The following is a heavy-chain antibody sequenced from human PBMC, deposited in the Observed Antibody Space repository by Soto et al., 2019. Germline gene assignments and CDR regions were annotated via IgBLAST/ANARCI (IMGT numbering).Heavy chain of an antibody. CDR1: GGSISSGGYY. Sequence: SETLSLSCTVSGGSISSGGYYWSWIRQHPGKGLEWIGYIYYSGSTYYNPSLKSRVTISVDTSKNQFSLKLSSVTAADTAVYYCARDVAAATGGGLFDPWGQGTLVTVSS. CDR3: ARDVAAATGGGLFDP. CDR2: IYYSGST. J-gene: IGHJ5*02. D-gene: IGHD6-13*01. V-gene: IGHV4-31*03.